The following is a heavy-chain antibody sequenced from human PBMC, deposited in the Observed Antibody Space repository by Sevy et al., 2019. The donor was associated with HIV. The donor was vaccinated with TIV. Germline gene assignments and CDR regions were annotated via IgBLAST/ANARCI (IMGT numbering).Heavy chain of an antibody. J-gene: IGHJ4*02. CDR1: GFTFSSYS. D-gene: IGHD3-9*01. V-gene: IGHV3-21*01. Sequence: GGSLRLSCAASGFTFSSYSMNWVRQAPGKGLEWVSSISSSSSYIYYADSVKGRFTISRDNAKNSLYLQMNSLRAEDTAVYYCARASSDVTDDWDFDYWGQGTLVTVSS. CDR2: ISSSSSYI. CDR3: ARASSDVTDDWDFDY.